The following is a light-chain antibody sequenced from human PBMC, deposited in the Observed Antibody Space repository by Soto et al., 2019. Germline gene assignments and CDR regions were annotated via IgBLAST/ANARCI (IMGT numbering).Light chain of an antibody. CDR1: QNVSSY. J-gene: IGKJ3*01. Sequence: EIVLTQSPATLSLSPGERATLSCRASQNVSSYLGWYQQKPGQAPRLLIYDASNRATGIPARFSGSGSGTDFTLTISSLEPEDFAVYYCQQRSSWPLFTFGPGTKVD. CDR3: QQRSSWPLFT. V-gene: IGKV3-11*01. CDR2: DAS.